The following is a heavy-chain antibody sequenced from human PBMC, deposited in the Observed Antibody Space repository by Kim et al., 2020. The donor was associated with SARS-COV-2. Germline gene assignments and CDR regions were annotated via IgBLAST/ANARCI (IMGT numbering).Heavy chain of an antibody. CDR2: INPSGGST. J-gene: IGHJ6*02. D-gene: IGHD3-9*01. Sequence: ASVKVSCKASGYTFTSYYMHWVRQAPGQGLEWMGIINPSGGSTSYAQKFQGRVTMTRDTSTSTVYMELSSLRSEDTAVYYCARDGFEMATIFGLVYYYYGMDVWGQGTTVTVSS. V-gene: IGHV1-46*01. CDR1: GYTFTSYY. CDR3: ARDGFEMATIFGLVYYYYGMDV.